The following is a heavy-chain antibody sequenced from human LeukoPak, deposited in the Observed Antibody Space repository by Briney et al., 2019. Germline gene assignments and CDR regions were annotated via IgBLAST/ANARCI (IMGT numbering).Heavy chain of an antibody. CDR1: GFPFSGHC. D-gene: IGHD2-8*01. CDR3: ARDHPSPGVYFDF. CDR2: IKYDGSER. Sequence: GGSLRLSCAASGFPFSGHCMSWVRQAPGKGLEWVGNIKYDGSERQYVDSVKGRFTISRDNAKNSLYLQMSSLRAEDTAIYYCARDHPSPGVYFDFWGQGALVTASP. J-gene: IGHJ4*02. V-gene: IGHV3-7*03.